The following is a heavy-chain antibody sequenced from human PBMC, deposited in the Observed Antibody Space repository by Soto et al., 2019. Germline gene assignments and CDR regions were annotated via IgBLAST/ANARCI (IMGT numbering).Heavy chain of an antibody. CDR2: IGPESGAT. D-gene: IGHD1-26*01. CDR1: GYTFTDHY. Sequence: VASVKVSCKASGYTFTDHYIHWVRQTPEQGPEWMGEIGPESGATRYAQRFQGRVTMTRDMSITTVYMELNNLSPDDTAVYYCGRGRSGQIVVFYWGQGTPVTVSS. CDR3: GRGRSGQIVVFY. V-gene: IGHV1-2*02. J-gene: IGHJ4*02.